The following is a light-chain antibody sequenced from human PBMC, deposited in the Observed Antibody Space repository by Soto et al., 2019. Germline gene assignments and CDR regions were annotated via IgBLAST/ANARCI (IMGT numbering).Light chain of an antibody. V-gene: IGKV3-11*01. CDR3: QQRDSWWT. J-gene: IGKJ1*01. CDR1: QSVSTD. Sequence: EIVLTQSPATLSLYPGEGATLSCRASQSVSTDLAWYQHKPGQAPRLLIYGASNRATGVAARFSGSGSGTDFPLTISSLEPEDSAVYYCQQRDSWWTFGQGTKVDIK. CDR2: GAS.